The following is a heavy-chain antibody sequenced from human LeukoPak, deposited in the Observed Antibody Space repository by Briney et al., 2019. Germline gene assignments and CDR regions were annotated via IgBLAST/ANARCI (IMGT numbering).Heavy chain of an antibody. CDR2: IYYSGST. CDR1: GGSISSYY. Sequence: PSETLSPTCTVSGGSISSYYWSWIRQPPGKGLEWIGYIYYSGSTNYNPSLKSRVTISVDTSKNQFSLKLSSVTAADTAVYYCARWLNWFDPWGQGTLVTVSS. J-gene: IGHJ5*02. D-gene: IGHD3-10*01. CDR3: ARWLNWFDP. V-gene: IGHV4-59*08.